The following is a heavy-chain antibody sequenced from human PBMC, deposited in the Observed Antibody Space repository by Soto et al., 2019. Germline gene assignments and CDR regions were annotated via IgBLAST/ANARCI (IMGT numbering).Heavy chain of an antibody. CDR2: INDRGSI. CDR3: ARESHDILTGPPWVWYFDL. CDR1: GGSFSGYY. V-gene: IGHV4-34*01. Sequence: QVQLQQWGAGPLRPVETLSLTCGVSGGSFSGYYWAWIRQSPGKGLEWLGEINDRGSINYNPSLKSRVSISVDTSKNHYSLNLRSVTAADTAVYSCARESHDILTGPPWVWYFDLWGRGTLVTVSS. D-gene: IGHD3-9*01. J-gene: IGHJ2*01.